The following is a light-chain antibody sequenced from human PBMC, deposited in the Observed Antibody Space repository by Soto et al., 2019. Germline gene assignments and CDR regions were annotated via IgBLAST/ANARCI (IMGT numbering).Light chain of an antibody. CDR3: QQLTDWPPQWT. Sequence: EIVWTQSPAILSVSPGERATLSCRASQSISRSLAWYQQKPGQAPRLLISDASSRATGIPARFSGSGSGTDFTLTIRRLEPEDFAVYYCQQLTDWPPQWTVGQGTKGDIK. V-gene: IGKV3-11*01. J-gene: IGKJ1*01. CDR1: QSISRS. CDR2: DAS.